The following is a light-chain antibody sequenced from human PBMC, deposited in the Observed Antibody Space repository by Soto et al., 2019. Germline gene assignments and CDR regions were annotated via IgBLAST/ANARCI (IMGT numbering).Light chain of an antibody. J-gene: IGLJ1*01. Sequence: QSVLTQPPSASGSPGQSVTISCAGTSSDVGGYNYVSWYQQYPGKVPKLMIYEVSERPSGVPDRISGSKSGNTAFLTVSGLQAEVEADYYCLSYADTAYVFGTGTKLTVL. V-gene: IGLV2-8*01. CDR1: SSDVGGYNY. CDR2: EVS. CDR3: LSYADTAYV.